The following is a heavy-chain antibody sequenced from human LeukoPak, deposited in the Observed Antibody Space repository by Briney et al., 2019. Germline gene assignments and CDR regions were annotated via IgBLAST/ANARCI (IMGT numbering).Heavy chain of an antibody. Sequence: SQTLSLTCVISGDSVSSNSAAWNWIRQSPSRGLEWLGRTYYRSKWYSYSAVSVKSRIITNPDTSKNQVSLQLNSLTPEDTAMYYCARATFSSSRLDYWGQGTLVTVSS. CDR2: TYYRSKWYS. CDR1: GDSVSSNSAA. J-gene: IGHJ4*02. CDR3: ARATFSSSRLDY. V-gene: IGHV6-1*01. D-gene: IGHD6-13*01.